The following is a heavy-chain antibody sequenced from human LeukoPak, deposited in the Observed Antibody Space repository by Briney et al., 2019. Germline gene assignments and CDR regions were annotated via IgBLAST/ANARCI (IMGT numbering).Heavy chain of an antibody. CDR1: RFTFSSYG. CDR3: ARGSHGYSYGYAKY. J-gene: IGHJ4*02. Sequence: GGSLRLSCAASRFTFSSYGMHWIRQAPGKGLEWVSCISSGGSTIYYADSVKGRFTISRDNAKNSLYLQMNSLRAEDTAVYYCARGSHGYSYGYAKYWGQGTLVTVSS. CDR2: ISSGGSTI. V-gene: IGHV3-48*04. D-gene: IGHD5-18*01.